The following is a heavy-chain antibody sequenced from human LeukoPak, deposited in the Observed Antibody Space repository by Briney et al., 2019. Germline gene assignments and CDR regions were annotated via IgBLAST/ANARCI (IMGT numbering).Heavy chain of an antibody. CDR3: AKDRGKGSGPIDY. V-gene: IGHV3-33*06. J-gene: IGHJ4*02. Sequence: PGGSLRLSCAASGFTFSSYGMHWVRQAPGKGLEWVAVIWYDGSNKYYADSVKGRFTISRDNSKNTLYLQVNSLRAEDTAVYYCAKDRGKGSGPIDYWGQGTLVTVSS. D-gene: IGHD2-15*01. CDR2: IWYDGSNK. CDR1: GFTFSSYG.